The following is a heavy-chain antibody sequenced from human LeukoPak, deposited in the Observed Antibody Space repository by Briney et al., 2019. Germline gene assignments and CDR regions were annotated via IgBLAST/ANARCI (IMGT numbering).Heavy chain of an antibody. Sequence: ASVKVSCKASGYTFNGYYIHWVRQAPGQGLEWMGWINPNSGGTNYAQKFQGRVTMTTDTSTSTAYMELRSLRSDDTAVYYCARDVPDTAINYYGSGSYCDYWGQGTLVTVSS. CDR3: ARDVPDTAINYYGSGSYCDY. J-gene: IGHJ4*02. V-gene: IGHV1-2*02. D-gene: IGHD3-10*01. CDR1: GYTFNGYY. CDR2: INPNSGGT.